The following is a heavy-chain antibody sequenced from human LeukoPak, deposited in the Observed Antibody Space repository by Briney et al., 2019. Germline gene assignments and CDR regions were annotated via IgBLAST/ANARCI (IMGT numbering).Heavy chain of an antibody. D-gene: IGHD3-9*01. V-gene: IGHV3-21*06. CDR2: ITSGGGYT. Sequence: GGSLRLSCAASGFTFSTYNMNSVRHAPGKGLEWVSSITSGGGYTYYADSVKGRFTTSRDNAKNSLSLRLDSLRAEDTAVYYCARGHYDVLTSSYKWTPDYWGQGTLVTVSS. CDR3: ARGHYDVLTSSYKWTPDY. J-gene: IGHJ4*02. CDR1: GFTFSTYN.